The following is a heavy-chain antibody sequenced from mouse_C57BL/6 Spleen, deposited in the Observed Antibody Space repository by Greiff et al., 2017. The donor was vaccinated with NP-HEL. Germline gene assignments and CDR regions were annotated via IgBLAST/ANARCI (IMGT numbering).Heavy chain of an antibody. J-gene: IGHJ3*01. Sequence: EVMLVESGGGLVKPGGSLKLSCAASGFTFSSYAMSWVRQTPEKRLEWVATISDGGSYTYYPDNVKGRFTISRDNAKNNLYLQMSHLKSEDTAMYYCARETYYSGAYWGQGTLVTVSA. CDR3: ARETYYSGAY. D-gene: IGHD2-12*01. CDR1: GFTFSSYA. CDR2: ISDGGSYT. V-gene: IGHV5-4*01.